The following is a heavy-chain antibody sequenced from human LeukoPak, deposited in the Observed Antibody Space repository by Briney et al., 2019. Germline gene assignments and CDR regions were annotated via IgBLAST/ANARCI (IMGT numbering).Heavy chain of an antibody. CDR3: ARVAQRGDYYYYYYMDV. CDR1: GGSISSYY. D-gene: IGHD6-25*01. Sequence: SETLSLTCTVSGGSISSYYWSWIRQPPGKGLEWIGYIYYSGSTNYNPSLKSRVTISVDTSKNQFSLKLSSVTAADTAVYYCARVAQRGDYYYYYYMDVWGKGTTVTVSS. V-gene: IGHV4-59*01. CDR2: IYYSGST. J-gene: IGHJ6*03.